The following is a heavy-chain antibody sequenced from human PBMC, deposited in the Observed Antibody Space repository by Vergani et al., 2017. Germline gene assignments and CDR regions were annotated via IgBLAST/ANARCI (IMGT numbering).Heavy chain of an antibody. D-gene: IGHD4-17*01. CDR3: ARARGKKVTTLSRYFDY. Sequence: QVQLQESGPGLVKPSETLSLTCTVSGGSISSYYWSWIRQPPGKGLEWIGYIYYSGSTNYNPSLKSRVTISVDTSKNQFSLKLSSVTAAATAAYYCARARGKKVTTLSRYFDYWGQGTLVTVSS. J-gene: IGHJ4*02. V-gene: IGHV4-59*01. CDR2: IYYSGST. CDR1: GGSISSYY.